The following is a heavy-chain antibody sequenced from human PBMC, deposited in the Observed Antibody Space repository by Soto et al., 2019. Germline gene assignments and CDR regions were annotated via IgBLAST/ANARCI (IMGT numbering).Heavy chain of an antibody. D-gene: IGHD3-9*01. J-gene: IGHJ4*02. CDR2: ISTYNENM. CDR3: TRSGVESLTGYYRY. Sequence: ASVKVSCKVSGSTFTSNGIGWVRQAPGQGLEWMGWISTYNENMDSAPQLQGRLTMTTDTSTTTAYMELRTLRSDDTAVYYCTRSGVESLTGYYRYCGQGTLVTVSS. V-gene: IGHV1-18*04. CDR1: GSTFTSNG.